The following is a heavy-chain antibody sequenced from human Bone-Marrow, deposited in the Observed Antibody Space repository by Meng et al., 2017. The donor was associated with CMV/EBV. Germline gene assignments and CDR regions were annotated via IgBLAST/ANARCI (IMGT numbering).Heavy chain of an antibody. CDR1: GFTFSSYA. Sequence: GESLKISCAASGFTFSSYAMHWVRQAPGKGLEWVAVISYDGSNKYYADSVKGRFTISRDNSKNTLYLQMNSLRAEDTAVYYCAKVGKIVVVPAAIPSYFDYWGQGTLVTVSS. D-gene: IGHD2-2*02. CDR3: AKVGKIVVVPAAIPSYFDY. CDR2: ISYDGSNK. V-gene: IGHV3-30*04. J-gene: IGHJ4*02.